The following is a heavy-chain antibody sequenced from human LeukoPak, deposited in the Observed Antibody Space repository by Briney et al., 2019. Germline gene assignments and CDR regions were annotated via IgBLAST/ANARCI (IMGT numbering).Heavy chain of an antibody. Sequence: SGGSLRLSCAASGLPFSTYAMRWVRQAPGKGLEWVSTITGSGGSTLYADSVKGRFTISRDNSKNTLYLQMNSLRAEDTAVYYCAKRYDILTGSFDYWGQGTLVTVSS. D-gene: IGHD3-9*01. CDR1: GLPFSTYA. CDR3: AKRYDILTGSFDY. J-gene: IGHJ4*02. CDR2: ITGSGGST. V-gene: IGHV3-23*01.